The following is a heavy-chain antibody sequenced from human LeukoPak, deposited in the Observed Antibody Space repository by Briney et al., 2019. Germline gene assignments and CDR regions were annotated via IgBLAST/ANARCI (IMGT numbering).Heavy chain of an antibody. CDR1: GFTFSTCG. Sequence: GGSLRLSCAASGFTFSTCGMTWVRQAPGKALEWVASISPSSQYIYYSDSVKGRFTISRDNVKKSLYLLMNSLRAEDTAVYYCANYETINRASSEYWGQGTVVTVSS. J-gene: IGHJ4*02. D-gene: IGHD4-17*01. V-gene: IGHV3-21*01. CDR3: ANYETINRASSEY. CDR2: ISPSSQYI.